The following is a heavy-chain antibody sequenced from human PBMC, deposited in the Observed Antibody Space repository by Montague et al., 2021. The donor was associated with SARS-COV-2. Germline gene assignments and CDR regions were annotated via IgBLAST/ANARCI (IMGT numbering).Heavy chain of an antibody. V-gene: IGHV4-39*07. CDR1: GGSISSSSYY. Sequence: SETLSLTRTVSGGSISSSSYYWGWIRQPPGKGLEWIGSIYYSGSTYYNPSLKSRVTISVDTPKNQFSLKLSSVTAADTAVYYCARVGRQQLVRLSGMDVWGQGTTVTVSS. CDR2: IYYSGST. CDR3: ARVGRQQLVRLSGMDV. J-gene: IGHJ6*02. D-gene: IGHD6-13*01.